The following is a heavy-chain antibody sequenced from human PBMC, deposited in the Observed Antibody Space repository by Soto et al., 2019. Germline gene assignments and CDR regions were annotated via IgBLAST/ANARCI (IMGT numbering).Heavy chain of an antibody. J-gene: IGHJ6*02. CDR1: GFTFSSYG. CDR2: ISYDGTNK. Sequence: QVQLVESGGGVVQPGRSLRLSCAASGFTFSSYGIHWVRQAPGKGLEWVAFISYDGTNKYYADSVKGRFTISRDNSKNTLYLQMNSLRAEDMAVYYCAKRSWDGYCSGGDCRYGMDVWGQGTTVTVSS. D-gene: IGHD2-15*01. V-gene: IGHV3-30*18. CDR3: AKRSWDGYCSGGDCRYGMDV.